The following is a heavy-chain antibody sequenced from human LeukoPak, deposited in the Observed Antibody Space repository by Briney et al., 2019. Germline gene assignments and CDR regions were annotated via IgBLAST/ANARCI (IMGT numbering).Heavy chain of an antibody. D-gene: IGHD3-10*01. Sequence: GGSLRLSCAASGFTVSSNYTSWVRQAPGKGLEWVSVIYSGGSTHYADSVKGRFTISRGNSKNTLYLQMNSLRAEDTAVYYCASGSGSYRTPYYYMDVWGTGTTVTVSS. J-gene: IGHJ6*03. CDR3: ASGSGSYRTPYYYMDV. CDR2: IYSGGST. CDR1: GFTVSSNY. V-gene: IGHV3-53*01.